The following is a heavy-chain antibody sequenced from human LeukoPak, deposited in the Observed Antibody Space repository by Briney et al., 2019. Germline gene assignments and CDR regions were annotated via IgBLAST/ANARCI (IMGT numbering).Heavy chain of an antibody. V-gene: IGHV3-48*02. J-gene: IGHJ6*02. CDR3: AKVIRGGYGMDV. CDR2: ISDSSSLT. D-gene: IGHD3-10*01. CDR1: GFTFSSFG. Sequence: GGSLRLSCAASGFTFSSFGMNWVRRAPGKGLEWVSYISDSSSLTYYADSVKGRFTISRDNAKNSLSLQLNSLRDEDTAVYFCAKVIRGGYGMDVWGQGTTVTVSS.